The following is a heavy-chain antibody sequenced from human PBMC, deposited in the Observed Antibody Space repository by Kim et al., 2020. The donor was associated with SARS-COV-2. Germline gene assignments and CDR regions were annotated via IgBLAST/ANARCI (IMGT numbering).Heavy chain of an antibody. CDR2: ISGSGGST. CDR3: AKDGEGGVPNYMDV. V-gene: IGHV3-23*01. D-gene: IGHD7-27*01. CDR1: GFTFSSYA. J-gene: IGHJ6*03. Sequence: GESLRLSCAASGFTFSSYAMSWVRQAPGKGLEWVSAISGSGGSTYYADSVKGRFTISRDNSKNTLYLQMNSLRAEDTAVYYCAKDGEGGVPNYMDVWGKGTTVTVSS.